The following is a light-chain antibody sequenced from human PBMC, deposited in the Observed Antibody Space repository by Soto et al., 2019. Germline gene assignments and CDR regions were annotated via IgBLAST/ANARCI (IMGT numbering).Light chain of an antibody. J-gene: IGKJ5*01. CDR3: QQRANWPPIT. CDR2: DAS. CDR1: QSVNSY. V-gene: IGKV3-11*01. Sequence: EIVLTQSPATLSLSPGERATLSCRASQSVNSYLVWYQQRPGQAPRLLIYDASNRATGVPARFGGSGSGTDFTLTISGLEPEDFAIYYCQQRANWPPITFGQGTRLEIK.